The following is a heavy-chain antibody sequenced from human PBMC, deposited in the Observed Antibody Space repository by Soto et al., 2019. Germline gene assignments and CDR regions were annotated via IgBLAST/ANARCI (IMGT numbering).Heavy chain of an antibody. V-gene: IGHV1-18*01. D-gene: IGHD3-9*01. J-gene: IGHJ6*02. CDR3: ARDGWASDILTGSVYYYCYGMDV. CDR2: IGAYNGNT. Sequence: ASVKVSCKTSGYTFTSYGISGVRQAPGQGLEWMGWIGAYNGNTNYAQKPQGRVTMTTDTSTSTAYMELRSLRSDDTAVYYCARDGWASDILTGSVYYYCYGMDVWGQGTTVTVSS. CDR1: GYTFTSYG.